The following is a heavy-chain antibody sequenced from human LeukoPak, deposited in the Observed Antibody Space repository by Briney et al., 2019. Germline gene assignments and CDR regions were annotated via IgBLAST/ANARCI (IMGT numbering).Heavy chain of an antibody. V-gene: IGHV4-39*07. J-gene: IGHJ4*02. CDR1: GGSISSSSYY. Sequence: SETLSLTCTVSGGSISSSSYYWGWIRQPPGKGLEWIGSIYYSGSTYYNPSPKSRVTISVDTSKNQFSLKLSSVTAADTAVYYCARGRSGGNPLDYWGQGTLVTVSS. D-gene: IGHD4-23*01. CDR3: ARGRSGGNPLDY. CDR2: IYYSGST.